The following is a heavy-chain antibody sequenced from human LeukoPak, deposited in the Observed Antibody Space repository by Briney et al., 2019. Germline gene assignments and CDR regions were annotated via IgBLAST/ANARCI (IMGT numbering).Heavy chain of an antibody. D-gene: IGHD3-16*02. V-gene: IGHV3-23*01. J-gene: IGHJ4*02. CDR1: GFTFSSYA. Sequence: GGSLRLSCAASGFTFSSYAMSWVRQAPGKGLEWVSAISGSGGSTYYADSVKGRFTISRDNSKNTLYLQMNSLRAEDTAVYYCARRRIMITFGGVIVMGDGFDYWGQGTLVTVYS. CDR2: ISGSGGST. CDR3: ARRRIMITFGGVIVMGDGFDY.